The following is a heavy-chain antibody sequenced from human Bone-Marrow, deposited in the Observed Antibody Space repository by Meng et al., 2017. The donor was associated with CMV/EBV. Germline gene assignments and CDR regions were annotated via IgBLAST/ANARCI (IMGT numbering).Heavy chain of an antibody. D-gene: IGHD3-3*01. J-gene: IGHJ6*02. Sequence: GESLKISCAASGFTFSDYYMTWIRQAPGKGLEWVSYISGSGSDSTIYYADSVKGRFTISRDNSKNTLYLQMNSLRAEDTAVYYCARVYDEGTIFGVVIPLYYYGMDVWGQGTTVTVSS. V-gene: IGHV3-11*04. CDR3: ARVYDEGTIFGVVIPLYYYGMDV. CDR2: ISGSGSDSTI. CDR1: GFTFSDYY.